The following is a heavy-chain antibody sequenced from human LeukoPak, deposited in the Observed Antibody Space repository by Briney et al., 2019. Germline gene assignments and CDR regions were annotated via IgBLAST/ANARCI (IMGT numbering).Heavy chain of an antibody. J-gene: IGHJ6*03. Sequence: ASVKVSCKASGGTFSSYAISWVRQAPGQGLEWMGWMNPNSGNTGYAQKFQGRVTMTRNTSISTAYMELSSLRSEDTAVYYCARGSIDYSSGWYPLTNYYYYMDVWGKGTTVTISS. CDR2: MNPNSGNT. CDR3: ARGSIDYSSGWYPLTNYYYYMDV. V-gene: IGHV1-8*02. D-gene: IGHD6-19*01. CDR1: GGTFSSYA.